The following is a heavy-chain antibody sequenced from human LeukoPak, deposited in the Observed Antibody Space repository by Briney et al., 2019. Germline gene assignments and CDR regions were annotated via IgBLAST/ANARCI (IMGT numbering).Heavy chain of an antibody. D-gene: IGHD3-3*01. CDR1: GFTFSSYA. CDR2: ISGSGGST. CDR3: AKDRTSYYDFWSGYYPGGFDY. V-gene: IGHV3-23*01. Sequence: GGSLRLSCAASGFTFSSYAMSWVRQAPGKGLEWVLAISGSGGSTYYADSVKGRFTISRDNSKNTLYLQMNSLRAEDTAVYYCAKDRTSYYDFWSGYYPGGFDYWDQGTLVTVSS. J-gene: IGHJ4*02.